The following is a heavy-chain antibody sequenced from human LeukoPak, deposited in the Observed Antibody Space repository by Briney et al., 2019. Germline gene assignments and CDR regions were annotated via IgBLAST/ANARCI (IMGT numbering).Heavy chain of an antibody. J-gene: IGHJ4*02. D-gene: IGHD5-18*01. V-gene: IGHV1-69*04. CDR2: IIPILGIA. Sequence: ASVKVSCTASGGTFSSYAISWVRQAPGQGLEWMGRIIPILGIANYAQKFQGRVTITADKSTSTAYMELSSLRSEDTAVYYCARGGYSYASKFDYWGQGTLVTVSS. CDR1: GGTFSSYA. CDR3: ARGGYSYASKFDY.